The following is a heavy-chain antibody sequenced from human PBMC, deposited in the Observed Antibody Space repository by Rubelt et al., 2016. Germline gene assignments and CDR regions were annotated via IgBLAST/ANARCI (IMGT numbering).Heavy chain of an antibody. J-gene: IGHJ4*02. V-gene: IGHV3-23*01. D-gene: IGHD2-21*02. CDR3: AKTPRGGCGSDCYADY. CDR2: ISGSGTST. Sequence: EWVSGISGSGTSTYYADSVKGRFTISRDNSKNTLSLQMNSLRAEDTAVYYCAKTPRGGCGSDCYADYWGQGALVTVSS.